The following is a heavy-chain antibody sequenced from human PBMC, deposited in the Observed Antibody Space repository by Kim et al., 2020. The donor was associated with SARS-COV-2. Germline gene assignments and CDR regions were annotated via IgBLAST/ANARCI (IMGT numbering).Heavy chain of an antibody. CDR3: ARSGPSITGFDY. Sequence: TNYAQKLKGRLTMTTDTSTSTVYMELRSLRPDDTAIYYCARSGPSITGFDYWGQGTLVTVSS. J-gene: IGHJ4*02. D-gene: IGHD1-20*01. V-gene: IGHV1-18*01. CDR2: T.